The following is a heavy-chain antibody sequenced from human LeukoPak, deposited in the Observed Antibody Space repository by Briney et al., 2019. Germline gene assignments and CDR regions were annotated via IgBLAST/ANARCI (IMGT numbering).Heavy chain of an antibody. CDR2: ISYDGSNK. V-gene: IGHV3-30-3*01. D-gene: IGHD2-2*03. CDR3: ARDGYCSSTSCYSWFDP. Sequence: GGSLRLSCAASGXTFSSYAMHWVRQAPGKGLEWVVVISYDGSNKYYADSVKGRFTISRDNSKNTLYLQMNSLRAEVTAVYYCARDGYCSSTSCYSWFDPWGQGTLVTVSS. J-gene: IGHJ5*02. CDR1: GXTFSSYA.